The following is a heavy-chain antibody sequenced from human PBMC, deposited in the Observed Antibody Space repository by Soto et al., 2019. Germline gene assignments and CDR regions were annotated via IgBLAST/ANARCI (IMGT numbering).Heavy chain of an antibody. V-gene: IGHV3-11*06. CDR2: ISPGSRYP. D-gene: IGHD2-15*01. CDR3: VRGGGGGLFDP. J-gene: IGHJ5*02. CDR1: GFTFGDSY. Sequence: GSLRLSCAVSGFTFGDSYMSWIRQAPGKGLEWLSYISPGSRYPAYADSVKGRFTISRDNARRSLFLQMTSLTAEDTAMYYCVRGGGGGLFDPWGQGTMVTVSS.